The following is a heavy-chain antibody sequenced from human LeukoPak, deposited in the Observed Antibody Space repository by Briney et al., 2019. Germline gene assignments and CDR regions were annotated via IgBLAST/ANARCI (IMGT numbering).Heavy chain of an antibody. J-gene: IGHJ4*02. CDR3: TTDQPAY. CDR2: IWYDGSNK. CDR1: GFTFSSYG. D-gene: IGHD1-14*01. V-gene: IGHV3-33*01. Sequence: GGSLRLSCAASGFTFSSYGMHWVRQAPGKGLEWVAVIWYDGSNKYYADSVKGRFTISRDNSKNTLYLQMNSLKTEDTAVYYCTTDQPAYWGQGTLVTVSS.